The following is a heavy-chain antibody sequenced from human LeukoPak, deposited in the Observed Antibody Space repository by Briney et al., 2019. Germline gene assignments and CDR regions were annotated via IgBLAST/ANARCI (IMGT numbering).Heavy chain of an antibody. J-gene: IGHJ3*02. CDR2: IYYSGST. CDR1: DDSIRSSAYY. CDR3: ASEPYGSGSFLGPFDI. D-gene: IGHD3-10*01. Sequence: SETLSLTCAVFDDSIRSSAYYWGWIRQPPGKGLEWIGSIYYSGSTYYNPSLKSRVTISIDTSKNQFSLKLSSVTAADTAVYYCASEPYGSGSFLGPFDIWGQGTMVTVSS. V-gene: IGHV4-39*01.